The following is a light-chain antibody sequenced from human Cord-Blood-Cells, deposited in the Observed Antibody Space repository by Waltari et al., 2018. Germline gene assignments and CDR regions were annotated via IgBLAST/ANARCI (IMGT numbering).Light chain of an antibody. CDR1: ALPKQY. Sequence: SYELTQPPSVSVSPGQTARITCSGDALPKQYAYWYQQKPGQAPVLVIYKDSERPSGMPERFSGSSSGTTVTLSISGGQAEDEADYYCQSADSSGTYVFGTGTKVTVL. CDR3: QSADSSGTYV. CDR2: KDS. V-gene: IGLV3-25*03. J-gene: IGLJ1*01.